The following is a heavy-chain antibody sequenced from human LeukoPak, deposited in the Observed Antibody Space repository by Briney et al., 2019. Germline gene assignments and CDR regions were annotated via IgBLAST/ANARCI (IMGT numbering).Heavy chain of an antibody. D-gene: IGHD1-14*01. Sequence: GGSLRLSCAASGFTFDDYAMHWVRQAPGKGLEWVSGISWNSGSIGYADSVKGRFTISRDNAKNSLYLQTNSLRAEDTALYYCAKAETYYYYYGMDVWGQGTTVTVSS. CDR3: AKAETYYYYYGMDV. CDR1: GFTFDDYA. V-gene: IGHV3-9*01. J-gene: IGHJ6*02. CDR2: ISWNSGSI.